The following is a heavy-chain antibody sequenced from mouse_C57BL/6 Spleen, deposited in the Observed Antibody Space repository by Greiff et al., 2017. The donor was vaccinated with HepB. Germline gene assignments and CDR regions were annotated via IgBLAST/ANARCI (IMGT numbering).Heavy chain of an antibody. CDR2: IYPGDGDT. CDR1: GYAFSSYW. CDR3: ARIGDGSSRDYFDY. J-gene: IGHJ2*01. V-gene: IGHV1-80*01. D-gene: IGHD1-1*01. Sequence: QVQLKQSGAELVKPGASVKISCKASGYAFSSYWMNWVKQRPGKGLEWIGQIYPGDGDTNYNGKFKGKATLTADKSSSTAYMQLSSLTSEDSAVYFCARIGDGSSRDYFDYWGQGTTLTVSS.